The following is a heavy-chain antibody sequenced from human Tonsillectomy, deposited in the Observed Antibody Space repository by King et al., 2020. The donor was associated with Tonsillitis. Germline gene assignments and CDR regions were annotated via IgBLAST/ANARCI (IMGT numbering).Heavy chain of an antibody. V-gene: IGHV3-64D*06. CDR1: GFTFSSCA. CDR2: IHDNGVCT. J-gene: IGHJ4*02. CDR3: VKDLIGTYSFDF. D-gene: IGHD3-16*01. Sequence: VQLVESGGGLVQPGGSLRLFCSASGFTFSSCAMHWGRPAPGKGLEYVSTIHDNGVCTYYSDSVKGRFTISRDNSESTLFLPMSILRPEDTAVYYCVKDLIGTYSFDFWGQGALVTVSS.